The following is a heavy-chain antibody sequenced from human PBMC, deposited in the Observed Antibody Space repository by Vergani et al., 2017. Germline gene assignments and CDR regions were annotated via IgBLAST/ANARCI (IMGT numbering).Heavy chain of an antibody. CDR3: ARRARYRGGYFGY. CDR1: GGSFSGYY. CDR2: INHSGSN. V-gene: IGHV4-34*01. D-gene: IGHD1-26*01. Sequence: QVQLQQWGAGLLKPSETLSLTCAVYGGSFSGYYWSWIRQPPGKGLEWIGEINHSGSNNYNPSLKSRVTISVDTSKNQFSLKLSSVTAADTAVYYCARRARYRGGYFGYWGQGTLVTVSS. J-gene: IGHJ4*02.